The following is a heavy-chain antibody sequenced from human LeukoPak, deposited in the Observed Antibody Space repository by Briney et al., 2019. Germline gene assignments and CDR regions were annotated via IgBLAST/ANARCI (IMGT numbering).Heavy chain of an antibody. J-gene: IGHJ4*02. V-gene: IGHV3-21*01. CDR3: AREPKTYYYDSSGYYALDY. D-gene: IGHD3-22*01. Sequence: GGSLRLSCAASEFTFSSYSMNWVRQAPGKGLEWVSSISSSSSYIYYADSVKGRFTISRDNAKNSLYLQMNSLRAEDTAVYYCAREPKTYYYDSSGYYALDYWGQGTLVTVSS. CDR2: ISSSSSYI. CDR1: EFTFSSYS.